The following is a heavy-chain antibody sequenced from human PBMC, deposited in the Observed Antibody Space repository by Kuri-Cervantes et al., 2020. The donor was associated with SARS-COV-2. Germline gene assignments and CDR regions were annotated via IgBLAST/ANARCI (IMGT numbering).Heavy chain of an antibody. V-gene: IGHV1-2*02. CDR3: ARRGLPMLEWLGY. CDR1: EYIFTDYY. D-gene: IGHD3-3*01. Sequence: ASVKVFCKASEYIFTDYYIHWVRQAPGQGLEWLGWINPKSGGTKYAQNLQGRVTLTRDTSISTAYMELSGLRLDDTAGYYCARRGLPMLEWLGYWGQGTLVTVSS. CDR2: INPKSGGT. J-gene: IGHJ4*02.